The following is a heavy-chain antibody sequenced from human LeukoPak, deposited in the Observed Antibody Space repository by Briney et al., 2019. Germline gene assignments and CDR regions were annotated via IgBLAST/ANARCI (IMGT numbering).Heavy chain of an antibody. Sequence: PGGSLRLSCAASGFTFSSYGMHWVRQAPGKGLEWVAFIRYDGSNKYYADSVKGRFTISRDNSKNTLYLQMNSLRAEDTAVYYCARGIAARHPFDYWGQGTLVTVSS. J-gene: IGHJ4*02. D-gene: IGHD6-6*01. CDR1: GFTFSSYG. CDR3: ARGIAARHPFDY. CDR2: IRYDGSNK. V-gene: IGHV3-30*02.